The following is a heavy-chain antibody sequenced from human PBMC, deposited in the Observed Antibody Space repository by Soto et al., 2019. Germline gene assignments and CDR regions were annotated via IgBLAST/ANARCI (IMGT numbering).Heavy chain of an antibody. CDR2: ISAYNGNT. D-gene: IGHD2-21*02. J-gene: IGHJ4*02. CDR1: GYTFTSYG. CDR3: ARDLRGDRIASCGGDCYSEYYFDY. V-gene: IGHV1-18*01. Sequence: QVQLVQSGAEVKKPGASVKVSCKASGYTFTSYGISWVRQAPGQGLEWMGWISAYNGNTNYAQKLQGRVTMTTDTSTSTAYMELRSLRSDDTAVYYCARDLRGDRIASCGGDCYSEYYFDYWGQGTLVTVSS.